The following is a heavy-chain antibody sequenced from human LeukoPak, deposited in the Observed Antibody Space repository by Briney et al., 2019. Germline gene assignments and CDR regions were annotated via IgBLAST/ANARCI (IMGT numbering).Heavy chain of an antibody. Sequence: SETLSLTCTVSGGSIGNSSYYWGWLRQPPGKGLEWIGSVYYSGGTYYNPSLKSRVTISVDPSKNQFSLKLSSVSAADTAVYYCASLGVGALGSWGQGTLVTVSS. V-gene: IGHV4-39*01. CDR3: ASLGVGALGS. D-gene: IGHD1-26*01. CDR1: GGSIGNSSYY. CDR2: VYYSGGT. J-gene: IGHJ5*02.